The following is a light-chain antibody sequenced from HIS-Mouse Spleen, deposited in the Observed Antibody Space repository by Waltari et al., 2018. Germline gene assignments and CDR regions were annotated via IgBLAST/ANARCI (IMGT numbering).Light chain of an antibody. Sequence: QSALTQPASVSGSPGQSITISCTGTSSHVGSSTLVSWYQQHPGKAPKLMIYEGSKRPSGVSNRFSGSKSGNTASLTISGLQAEDEADYYCCSYAGSSTWVFGGGTKLTVL. CDR2: EGS. CDR3: CSYAGSSTWV. V-gene: IGLV2-23*01. CDR1: SSHVGSSTL. J-gene: IGLJ3*02.